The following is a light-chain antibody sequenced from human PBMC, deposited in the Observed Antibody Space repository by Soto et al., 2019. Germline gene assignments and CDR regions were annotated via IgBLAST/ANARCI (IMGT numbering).Light chain of an antibody. Sequence: AIRMTQSPSSFSASTGDSVTITCRASQGISSYLAWYQQKPGKAPKLLIYAAPTLKSGVPSRFSGSGSGTDFTLTISCLQSEDFATYYCQQYYSYPPRTFGQGTKVEIE. CDR3: QQYYSYPPRT. CDR1: QGISSY. J-gene: IGKJ1*01. CDR2: AAP. V-gene: IGKV1-8*01.